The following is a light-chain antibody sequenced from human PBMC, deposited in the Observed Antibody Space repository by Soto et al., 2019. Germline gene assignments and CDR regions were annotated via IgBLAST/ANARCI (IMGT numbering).Light chain of an antibody. J-gene: IGLJ3*02. CDR2: DDS. Sequence: SYELTQPPSVSVAPGQTATVTCGGRNIGSKSVHWYQPKPGQAPVLVVHDDSDRPSGIPGRFSGSNSGDTATLTISGVEAGDQADYYCLVWDRSSNHWVFGGGTKLTVL. V-gene: IGLV3-21*02. CDR1: NIGSKS. CDR3: LVWDRSSNHWV.